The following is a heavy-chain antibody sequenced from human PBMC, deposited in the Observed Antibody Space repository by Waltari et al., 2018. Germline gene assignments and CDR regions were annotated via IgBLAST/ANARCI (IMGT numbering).Heavy chain of an antibody. CDR1: GFTFGTNW. Sequence: EVQLVESGGGLVQPGGSLRLSCAASGFTFGTNWMGWVRQAPGKGLEWVANIVPDGSRNNYVDSVKGRFTISRDNAKNSLSLQMNSLGVEDTAVYYCARGDSSGWLFDYWGQGTLVTVSS. J-gene: IGHJ4*02. CDR2: IVPDGSRN. CDR3: ARGDSSGWLFDY. V-gene: IGHV3-7*01. D-gene: IGHD6-19*01.